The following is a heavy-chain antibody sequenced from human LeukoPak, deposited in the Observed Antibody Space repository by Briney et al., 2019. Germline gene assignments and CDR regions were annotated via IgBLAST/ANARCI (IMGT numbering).Heavy chain of an antibody. J-gene: IGHJ6*02. D-gene: IGHD3-10*01. CDR2: ISSSSATYI. CDR1: GSTFSSYS. V-gene: IGHV3-21*01. Sequence: GGSLRLSCAASGSTFSSYSMIWVRQAPGKGLEWVSSISSSSATYIYYADSVKGRFTISRDNAKNSLYLQMNSLRAEDTAVYYCARLSGERGDVWGQGTTVTVSS. CDR3: ARLSGERGDV.